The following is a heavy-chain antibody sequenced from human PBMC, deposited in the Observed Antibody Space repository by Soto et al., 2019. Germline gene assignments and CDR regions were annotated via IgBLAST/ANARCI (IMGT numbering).Heavy chain of an antibody. D-gene: IGHD3-10*01. CDR3: AKGGSPYGSGSYHARNWFDP. Sequence: GGSLRVSCAASGFTFDDYTMHWVRQAPGKGLEWVFLISWDGGSTYYADSVKGRFTISRDNSKNSLYLQMNSLRTEDTALYYCAKGGSPYGSGSYHARNWFDPWGQGTLVTVSS. CDR1: GFTFDDYT. J-gene: IGHJ5*02. V-gene: IGHV3-43*01. CDR2: ISWDGGST.